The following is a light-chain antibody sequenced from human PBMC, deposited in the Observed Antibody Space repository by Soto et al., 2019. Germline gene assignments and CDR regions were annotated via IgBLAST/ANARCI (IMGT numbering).Light chain of an antibody. CDR1: SSDIGRYDH. J-gene: IGLJ1*01. V-gene: IGLV2-14*01. CDR2: EVY. Sequence: QSVLTQPASVSGSPGQSITISCTGTSSDIGRYDHVSWYQQHPGKAPQLIIYEVYNRASGLSNRFSGSKSGNTASLTISGLQAEDEADYYCCSYTTGSTLVFGTGTKVTVL. CDR3: CSYTTGSTLV.